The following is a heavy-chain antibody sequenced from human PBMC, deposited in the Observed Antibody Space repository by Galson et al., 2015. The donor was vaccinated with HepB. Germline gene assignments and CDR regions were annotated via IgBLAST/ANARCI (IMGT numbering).Heavy chain of an antibody. Sequence: VKVSCKASGYTFTSYAMNWVRQAPGQGLEWMGWINTNTGNPTYAQGFTGRFVFSLDTSVSTAYLQISSLKAEDTAVYYCARALTYYDFWSGYSTGFYYFDYWGQGTLVTVSS. V-gene: IGHV7-4-1*02. CDR1: GYTFTSYA. D-gene: IGHD3-3*01. J-gene: IGHJ4*02. CDR3: ARALTYYDFWSGYSTGFYYFDY. CDR2: INTNTGNP.